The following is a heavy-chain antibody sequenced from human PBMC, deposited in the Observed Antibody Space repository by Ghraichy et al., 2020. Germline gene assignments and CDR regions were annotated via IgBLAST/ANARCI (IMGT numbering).Heavy chain of an antibody. Sequence: SQTLSLTCVISGDSVSSNSAAWSWIRQSPSRGLEWLGRTYYRSKWYNEYSLTVNSRISINPDTSKNQFSLQLNSVTPEDTAVYYCARGSWSVAWFWGQGTLVTVSS. D-gene: IGHD3-3*01. CDR2: TYYRSKWYN. CDR1: GDSVSSNSAA. CDR3: ARGSWSVAWF. J-gene: IGHJ4*02. V-gene: IGHV6-1*01.